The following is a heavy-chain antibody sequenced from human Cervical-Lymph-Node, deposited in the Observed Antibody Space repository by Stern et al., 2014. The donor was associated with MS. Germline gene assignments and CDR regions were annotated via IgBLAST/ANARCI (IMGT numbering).Heavy chain of an antibody. J-gene: IGHJ6*02. Sequence: ESGAEVKKPGSSVKVSCQASGGAFNVYAINWLRQAPGQGLEWMGGIIPIIGIANYAQKFQGRVMITADESTRTSSMQLSSLTSNDTAVYYCARDGRHTNNYGLDVWGQGTTVTVSS. CDR1: GGAFNVYA. V-gene: IGHV1-69*01. CDR3: ARDGRHTNNYGLDV. CDR2: IIPIIGIA.